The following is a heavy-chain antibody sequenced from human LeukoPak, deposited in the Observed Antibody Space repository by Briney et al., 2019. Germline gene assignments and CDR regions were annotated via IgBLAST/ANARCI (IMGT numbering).Heavy chain of an antibody. Sequence: ASVKVSCKASGYTFTGYYMHWVRQAPGQGLEWMGWINPNSGGTNYAQKFQGRVTMTRDTSISTAYMELRSLRSDDTAVYYCARAYCSSTSCYRWFDPWGQGTLVTVSS. CDR1: GYTFTGYY. J-gene: IGHJ5*02. CDR3: ARAYCSSTSCYRWFDP. D-gene: IGHD2-2*01. V-gene: IGHV1-2*02. CDR2: INPNSGGT.